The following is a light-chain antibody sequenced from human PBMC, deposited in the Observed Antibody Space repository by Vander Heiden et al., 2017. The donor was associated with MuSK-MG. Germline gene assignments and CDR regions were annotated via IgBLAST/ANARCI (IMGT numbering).Light chain of an antibody. J-gene: IGKJ4*01. CDR3: QQNDTTPLT. CDR1: QSISSY. Sequence: DIQMTQSPSSLSASVGDRVTITCRASQSISSYLNWYQQKPGKAPKLLIYGASSLQSGVPSRFSGSGSGTDFTLTISSLQPEDFASYYCQQNDTTPLTFGGGTKVEIK. CDR2: GAS. V-gene: IGKV1-39*01.